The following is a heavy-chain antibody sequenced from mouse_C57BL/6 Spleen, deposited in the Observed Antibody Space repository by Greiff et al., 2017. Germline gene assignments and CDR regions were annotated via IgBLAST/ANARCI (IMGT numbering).Heavy chain of an antibody. V-gene: IGHV1-42*01. CDR2: INPSTGGT. Sequence: EVMLVEPGPELVKPGASVKISCKASGYSFTGYYMNWVKQSPEKSLEWIGEINPSTGGTTYNQKFKAKATLTVDKSSSTAYMQLKSLTSEDSAVYYCARGYDGLYFDYWGQGTTLTVSA. CDR1: GYSFTGYY. D-gene: IGHD2-2*01. CDR3: ARGYDGLYFDY. J-gene: IGHJ2*01.